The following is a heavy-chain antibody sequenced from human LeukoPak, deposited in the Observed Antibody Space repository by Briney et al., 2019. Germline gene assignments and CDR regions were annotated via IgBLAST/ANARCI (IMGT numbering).Heavy chain of an antibody. V-gene: IGHV3-30*03. D-gene: IGHD6-13*01. Sequence: PGRSLRLSWAASGFTFSSYGMHWVRQAPGKGLEWVADISCDGSNKYYADSVKGRFTISRDNAKNTLYLQMNSLRAEDTAVYYCATDLEDSSSWYDDFDYWGQGTLVTVSS. CDR3: ATDLEDSSSWYDDFDY. J-gene: IGHJ4*02. CDR1: GFTFSSYG. CDR2: ISCDGSNK.